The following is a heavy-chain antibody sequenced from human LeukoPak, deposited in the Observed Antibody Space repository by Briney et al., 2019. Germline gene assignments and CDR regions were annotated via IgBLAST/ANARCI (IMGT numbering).Heavy chain of an antibody. D-gene: IGHD2-21*01. V-gene: IGHV4-39*01. CDR1: GGSISSSSYY. CDR2: IYYSGST. Sequence: SETLSLTCTVSGGSISSSSYYWGWIRQPPGKGLEWIGSIYYSGSTYYNPSLKSRVTISVDTSKNQFSLKLSSVTAADTAVYYCARQDCGGDCYTNYSWFDPWGQGTLVTASS. CDR3: ARQDCGGDCYTNYSWFDP. J-gene: IGHJ5*02.